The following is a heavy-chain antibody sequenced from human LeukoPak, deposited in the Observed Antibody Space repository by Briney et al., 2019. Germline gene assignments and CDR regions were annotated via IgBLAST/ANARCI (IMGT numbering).Heavy chain of an antibody. CDR1: GGTSSSYA. D-gene: IGHD3-10*01. J-gene: IGHJ3*02. Sequence: ASVKVSCKASGGTSSSYAISWVRQAPGQGLEWMGGIIPIFGTANYAQKFQGRVTITADESTSTAYMELSSLRSEDTAVYYCAREGRSDAFDIWGQGTMVTVSS. V-gene: IGHV1-69*13. CDR3: AREGRSDAFDI. CDR2: IIPIFGTA.